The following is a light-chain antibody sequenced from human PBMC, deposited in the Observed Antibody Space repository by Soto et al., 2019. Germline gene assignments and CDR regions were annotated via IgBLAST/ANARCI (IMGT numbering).Light chain of an antibody. CDR2: DAS. Sequence: DIQMTQSPSTLSASVGDRVAITCRASQSISSWLAWYQQKPGKAPKLLIYDASSLESGVPWRFSGSGSGTEFTLTISSLRPEDFATYYCLQYWDYSWTFGQGTKVDIK. V-gene: IGKV1-5*01. CDR3: LQYWDYSWT. CDR1: QSISSW. J-gene: IGKJ1*01.